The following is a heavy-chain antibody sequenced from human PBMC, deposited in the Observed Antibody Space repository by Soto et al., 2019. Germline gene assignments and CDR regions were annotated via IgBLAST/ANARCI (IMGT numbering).Heavy chain of an antibody. V-gene: IGHV3-30-3*01. CDR3: ARSSGVPTPDFDY. D-gene: IGHD3-3*01. J-gene: IGHJ4*02. CDR1: GFAFNIYA. CDR2: ISHDGTNR. Sequence: VGSLRLSCAASGFAFNIYAIHWVRQAPGKGLEWVAVISHDGTNRYYTDSVRGRSTISRDNSKNTVYLEMDSLRADDTAVYYCARSSGVPTPDFDYWGQGTLVTVSS.